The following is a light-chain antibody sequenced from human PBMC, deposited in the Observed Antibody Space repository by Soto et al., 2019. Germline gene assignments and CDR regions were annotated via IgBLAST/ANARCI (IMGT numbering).Light chain of an antibody. J-gene: IGLJ1*01. CDR3: LLSYTGRLYV. CDR2: DTD. Sequence: QAVVTQEPSLTVSLGGTVTLTCGSSTGPVTNGHFPYWFQQKPGQAPRPLIYDTDTKHSWTPARFSGSLLGDKAALTLSGAQPEDEADYYCLLSYTGRLYVFGPGTKLTVL. CDR1: TGPVTNGHF. V-gene: IGLV7-46*01.